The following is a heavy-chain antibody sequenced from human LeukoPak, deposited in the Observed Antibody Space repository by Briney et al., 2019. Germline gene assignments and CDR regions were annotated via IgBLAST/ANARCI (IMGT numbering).Heavy chain of an antibody. V-gene: IGHV3-74*01. CDR3: TRSGDGDFDY. CDR1: GFIFSAYW. Sequence: GGSLRLSCAASGFIFSAYWMHWVRQGPGKGLVWVSHIIGDGSSTNYADSVKGRFTISRDNAKNTLYLQLNSLRAEDSGVYYCTRSGDGDFDYWGQGTLVTVSS. J-gene: IGHJ4*02. D-gene: IGHD1-26*01. CDR2: IIGDGSST.